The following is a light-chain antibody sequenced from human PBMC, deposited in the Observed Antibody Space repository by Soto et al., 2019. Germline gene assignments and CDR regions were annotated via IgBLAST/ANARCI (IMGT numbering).Light chain of an antibody. V-gene: IGKV3-20*01. CDR3: QVYGSSHLWT. J-gene: IGKJ1*01. Sequence: EIVMTQSPATLSVSPGESATLSCRASQSVSSNLAWYQQKPGQAPRLLIYGAYSRAAGIPDRFSGSGSGTDFTLTIRRLEPEDFAVYFCQVYGSSHLWTFGQGTKVDIK. CDR2: GAY. CDR1: QSVSSN.